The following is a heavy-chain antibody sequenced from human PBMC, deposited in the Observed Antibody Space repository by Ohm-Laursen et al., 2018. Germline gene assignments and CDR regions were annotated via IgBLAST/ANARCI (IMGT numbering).Heavy chain of an antibody. CDR1: GGSFSGYY. V-gene: IGHV4-34*01. CDR2: INHSGST. Sequence: TLSLTCAVYGGSFSGYYWSWIRQPPGQGLEWIGEINHSGSTNYNPSLKSRVTISVDTSKNQFSLKLSSVTAADTAVYYCARGLSVIVVVIKTFDIWGQGTMVTVSS. CDR3: ARGLSVIVVVIKTFDI. J-gene: IGHJ3*02. D-gene: IGHD3-22*01.